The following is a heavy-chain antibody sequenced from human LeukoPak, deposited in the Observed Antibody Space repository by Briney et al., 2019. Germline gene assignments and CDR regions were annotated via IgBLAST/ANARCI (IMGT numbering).Heavy chain of an antibody. V-gene: IGHV4-61*02. J-gene: IGHJ4*02. CDR1: GGSISSGSYY. CDR2: IYTSGST. CDR3: ARERYYDSSGYYPYYFDY. D-gene: IGHD3-22*01. Sequence: SQTLSLTCTVSGGSISSGSYYWSWIRQPPGKGLEWIGRIYTSGSTNYNPSLKSRVTISVDTSKNQFSLKLSSVTAADTAVCYCARERYYDSSGYYPYYFDYWGQGTLVTVSS.